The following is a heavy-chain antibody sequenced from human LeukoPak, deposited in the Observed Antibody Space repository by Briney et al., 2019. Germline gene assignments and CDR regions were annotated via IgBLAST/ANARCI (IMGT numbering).Heavy chain of an antibody. CDR1: GGTFSSYA. V-gene: IGHV1-69*05. CDR3: ASGLWVGQLVPYYFDY. CDR2: IIPIFGTA. D-gene: IGHD6-6*01. J-gene: IGHJ4*02. Sequence: SVKVSCKASGGTFSSYAISWVRQAPGQGLEWMGGIIPIFGTANYAQKFQGRVTITTDESTSTAYMELSSLRSEDTAVYYCASGLWVGQLVPYYFDYWGQGTLVTVSS.